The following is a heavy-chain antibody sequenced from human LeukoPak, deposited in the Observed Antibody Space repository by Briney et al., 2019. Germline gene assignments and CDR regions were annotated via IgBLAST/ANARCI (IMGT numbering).Heavy chain of an antibody. D-gene: IGHD2-21*02. Sequence: ASVEVSCKASGYTFSGYYMHWVRQAPGQGLEWMGWINPNSGATNYAQKFQGRVTMTRDTSISTAYMELSRLRSDDTAVYYCATGGDCITDWGQGTLVTVSS. J-gene: IGHJ4*02. V-gene: IGHV1-2*02. CDR3: ATGGDCITD. CDR1: GYTFSGYY. CDR2: INPNSGAT.